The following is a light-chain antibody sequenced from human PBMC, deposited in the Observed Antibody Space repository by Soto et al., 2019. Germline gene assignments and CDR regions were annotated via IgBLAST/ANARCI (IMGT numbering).Light chain of an antibody. CDR2: AAS. V-gene: IGKV1-27*01. J-gene: IGKJ4*01. Sequence: DIQMTQSPCSLSASVGDRVTITCRARQGISNYLAWYQQKPGKVPKLLIYAASTLQSGVPSRFSGSGSGTDFTLTISSLQPEAVATYYCQQYNSYSTLSFGGGTKGDIX. CDR1: QGISNY. CDR3: QQYNSYSTLS.